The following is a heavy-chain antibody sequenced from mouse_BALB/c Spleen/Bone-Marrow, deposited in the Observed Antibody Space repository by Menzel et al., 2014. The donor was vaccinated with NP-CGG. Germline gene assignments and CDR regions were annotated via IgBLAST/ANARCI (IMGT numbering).Heavy chain of an antibody. Sequence: EVHLVESGGGLVKPGGSLKLSCAASGFTFSSYAMSWVRQTPEKRLEWVASISSGGSTFYPDSVKGRFTISRENARNTLYLQMSSLRSEDTAMYYCVYGNYSYYYAMDFWGQGTSVTVSS. CDR1: GFTFSSYA. CDR3: VYGNYSYYYAMDF. D-gene: IGHD2-1*01. J-gene: IGHJ4*01. CDR2: ISSGGST. V-gene: IGHV5-6-5*01.